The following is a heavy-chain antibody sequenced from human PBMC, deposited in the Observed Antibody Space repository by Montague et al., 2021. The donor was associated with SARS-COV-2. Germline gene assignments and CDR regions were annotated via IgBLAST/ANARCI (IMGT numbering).Heavy chain of an antibody. CDR3: ARLRSGDQTEFDY. D-gene: IGHD4-17*01. J-gene: IGHJ4*02. CDR2: VYGGDSDT. CDR1: GYSFTNHW. V-gene: IGHV5-51*03. Sequence: QSVAEVKTPGESLKISCKVSGYSFTNHWIAWVRQVPGKGPGWLGIVYGGDSDTKYSPSFQGHVTMSADKSVSTAFLQWSSLKASDTAIYYCARLRSGDQTEFDYWGQGTLVTVSS.